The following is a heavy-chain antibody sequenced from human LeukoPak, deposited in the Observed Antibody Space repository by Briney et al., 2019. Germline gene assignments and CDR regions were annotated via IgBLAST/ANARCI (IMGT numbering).Heavy chain of an antibody. V-gene: IGHV1-69*05. CDR1: GGSFSSYA. CDR3: ARGFGSYDILTGYLA. J-gene: IGHJ5*02. Sequence: SVKVSCKASGGSFSSYAISWVRQAPGQGLEWMGGIIPIFGTANYAQKFQGRVTITTDESTSTAYMELSSLRSEDTAVYYCARGFGSYDILTGYLAWGQGTLVTVSS. CDR2: IIPIFGTA. D-gene: IGHD3-9*01.